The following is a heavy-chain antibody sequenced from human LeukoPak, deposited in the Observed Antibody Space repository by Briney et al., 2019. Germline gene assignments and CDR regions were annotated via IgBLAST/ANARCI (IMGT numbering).Heavy chain of an antibody. CDR3: ARVNYYDSSGYLY. D-gene: IGHD3-22*01. V-gene: IGHV1-2*02. Sequence: GASVKVSCKASGYTFTGYYMHWVRQAPGQGLEWMGWINPNSGGTNYAQKFQGRVTMTRDASISTAYMELSRLRSDDTAVYYCARVNYYDSSGYLYWGQGTLVTVSS. CDR1: GYTFTGYY. J-gene: IGHJ4*02. CDR2: INPNSGGT.